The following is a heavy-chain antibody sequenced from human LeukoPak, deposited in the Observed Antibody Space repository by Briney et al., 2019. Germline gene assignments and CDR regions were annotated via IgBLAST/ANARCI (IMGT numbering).Heavy chain of an antibody. CDR2: ISSNGGST. CDR1: GFTFSSYA. J-gene: IGHJ3*02. CDR3: ARGYYDYVWGSYPTQNDAFDI. V-gene: IGHV3-64*04. Sequence: PGGSLRFSCSASGFTFSSYAMHWVRQAPGKGLEYVSAISSNGGSTYYADSVKGRFTISRDNSKNTLYLQMNSLRAEDTAVYYCARGYYDYVWGSYPTQNDAFDIWGQGTMVTVSS. D-gene: IGHD3-16*02.